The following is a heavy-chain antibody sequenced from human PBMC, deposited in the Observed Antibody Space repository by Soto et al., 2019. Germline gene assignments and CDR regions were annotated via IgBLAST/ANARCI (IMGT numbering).Heavy chain of an antibody. CDR2: ISAYNGNT. J-gene: IGHJ4*02. CDR1: GYTCTNFG. Sequence: QVHLVQSGAEVKKPGASVKVSCTASGYTCTNFGISWVRQAPGQGLEWMGGISAYNGNTNYAQKFRGRVTMTTDTSTSTASRELRGLRSDVTAVYYWTRGGTPIEYWGQGTLVTVSS. V-gene: IGHV1-18*01. CDR3: TRGGTPIEY. D-gene: IGHD3-16*01.